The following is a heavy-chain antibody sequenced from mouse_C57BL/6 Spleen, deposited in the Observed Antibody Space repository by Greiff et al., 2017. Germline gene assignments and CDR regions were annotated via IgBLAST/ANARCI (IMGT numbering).Heavy chain of an antibody. CDR1: GFTFSSYA. CDR3: ARDADYGNFGVPFAY. D-gene: IGHD2-1*01. J-gene: IGHJ3*01. CDR2: ISDGGSYT. Sequence: EVQLVESGGGLVKPGGSLKLSCAASGFTFSSYAMSWVRQTPEKRLEWVATISDGGSYTYYPDNVKGRFTISRDNAKNNLYLQMSHLKSEDTAMYYCARDADYGNFGVPFAYWGQGTLVTVSA. V-gene: IGHV5-4*01.